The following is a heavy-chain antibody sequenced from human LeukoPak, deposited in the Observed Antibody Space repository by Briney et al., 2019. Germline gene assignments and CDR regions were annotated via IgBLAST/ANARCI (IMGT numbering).Heavy chain of an antibody. CDR2: IYIGGKT. V-gene: IGHV3-66*02. CDR1: GFTVRNNY. Sequence: GGSLRLSCGASGFTVRNNYMSGVRQAPGKGLEWVSGIYIGGKTYYADSVKGRFTISRDNSKNTLYLQMGSLRVDDTAVYYCTLQNYGMDVWGQGTTVIVSS. J-gene: IGHJ6*02. CDR3: TLQNYGMDV.